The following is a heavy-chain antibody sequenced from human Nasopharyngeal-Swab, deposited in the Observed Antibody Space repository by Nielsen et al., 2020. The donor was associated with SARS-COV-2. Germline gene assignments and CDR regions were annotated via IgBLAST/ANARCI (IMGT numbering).Heavy chain of an antibody. V-gene: IGHV4-59*12. D-gene: IGHD2-15*01. CDR3: ARGRVGCSGGSCSIPLDY. J-gene: IGHJ4*02. Sequence: RQAPGKGLEWIGYIYYSGSTNYNPSLKSRVTISVDTSKNQFSLKLSSVTAADTAVYYCARGRVGCSGGSCSIPLDYWGQGTLVTVSS. CDR2: IYYSGST.